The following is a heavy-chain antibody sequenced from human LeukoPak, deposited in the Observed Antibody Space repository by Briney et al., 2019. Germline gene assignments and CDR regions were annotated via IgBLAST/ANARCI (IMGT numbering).Heavy chain of an antibody. V-gene: IGHV1-2*02. D-gene: IGHD3-22*01. CDR2: INPNSGGT. CDR1: GYTFTGYY. J-gene: IGHJ4*02. CDR3: ARNYYDSSGSYLFFDY. Sequence: ASVKVSCKASGYTFTGYYMHWVRQAPGQGLEWMGWINPNSGGTNYAQKFQGRVTMTRDTSTSTVYMELSSLRSEDTAVYYCARNYYDSSGSYLFFDYWGQGTLVTVSS.